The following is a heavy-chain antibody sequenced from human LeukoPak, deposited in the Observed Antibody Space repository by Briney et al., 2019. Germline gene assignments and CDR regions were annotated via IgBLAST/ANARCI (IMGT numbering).Heavy chain of an antibody. J-gene: IGHJ5*02. CDR1: GGSINNYY. CDR3: ARATGYSSSWFSNWFDP. CDR2: IYYSGST. D-gene: IGHD6-13*01. V-gene: IGHV4-59*01. Sequence: SETLSLTCTVSGGSINNYYWSWIRQPPGKGLEWIGYIYYSGSTNYNPSLKSRVTISVDTSKNQFSLKLSSVTAADTAVYYCARATGYSSSWFSNWFDPWGQGTLVTVSS.